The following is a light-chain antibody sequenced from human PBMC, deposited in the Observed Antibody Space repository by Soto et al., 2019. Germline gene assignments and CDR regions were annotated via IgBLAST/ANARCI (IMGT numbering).Light chain of an antibody. Sequence: QSVLTQPPSASGTPGQRVTISCSGSSSNIGSNYVYWYQQLPGTAPKLLIYRNNQRPSGVPDRFSGSKSGTSAFLAISGLRSEDEADYYCAAWDDSRYVFGTGTKLTVL. J-gene: IGLJ1*01. V-gene: IGLV1-47*01. CDR1: SSNIGSNY. CDR3: AAWDDSRYV. CDR2: RNN.